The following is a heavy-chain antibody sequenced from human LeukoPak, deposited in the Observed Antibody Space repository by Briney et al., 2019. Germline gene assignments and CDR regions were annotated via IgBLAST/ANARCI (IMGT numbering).Heavy chain of an antibody. CDR2: IYYSGST. V-gene: IGHV4-59*01. Sequence: KPSETLSLTCTVSGGSISSYYWSWIRQPPGKGLEWIGYIYYSGSTNYNPSLKSRVTISVDTSKNQFSLKLSSVTAADTAVYYCAREVQLSASDIWGQGTMVTVSS. CDR3: AREVQLSASDI. CDR1: GGSISSYY. J-gene: IGHJ3*02.